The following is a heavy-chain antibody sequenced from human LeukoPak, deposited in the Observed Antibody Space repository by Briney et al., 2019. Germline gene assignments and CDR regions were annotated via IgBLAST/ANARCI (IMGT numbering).Heavy chain of an antibody. V-gene: IGHV4-4*02. D-gene: IGHD6-13*01. J-gene: IGHJ1*01. CDR2: IYHSGST. CDR3: AGQSAGTSSWYYFQH. CDR1: GGSISSSNW. Sequence: SETLSLTCAVSGGSISSSNWWSWVRQPPGEGLEWIGEIYHSGSTNYNPSLKSRVTISVDKSKNQFSLKLSSVTAADTAVYYCAGQSAGTSSWYYFQHWGQGTLVTVSS.